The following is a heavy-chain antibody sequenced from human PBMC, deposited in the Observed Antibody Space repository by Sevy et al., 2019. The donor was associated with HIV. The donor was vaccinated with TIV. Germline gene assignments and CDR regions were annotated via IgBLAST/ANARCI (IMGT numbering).Heavy chain of an antibody. V-gene: IGHV3-23*01. D-gene: IGHD3-16*01. Sequence: GESLKISCAASGFTFSTYAISWVRQAPGKGLEWVSAVSGDGGRRFYVDSVKGRFTISRDNSENTVSLQMNSLRVDDXXXXXXXXXXXXHSYADYWGQGTLVTVSS. CDR2: VSGDGGRR. CDR1: GFTFSTYA. J-gene: IGHJ4*02. CDR3: XXXXXXHSYADY.